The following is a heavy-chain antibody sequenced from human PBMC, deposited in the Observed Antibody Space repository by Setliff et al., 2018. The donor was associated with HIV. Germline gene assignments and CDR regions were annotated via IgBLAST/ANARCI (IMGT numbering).Heavy chain of an antibody. CDR1: GGSISNYY. J-gene: IGHJ6*02. V-gene: IGHV4-4*09. D-gene: IGHD3-10*01. Sequence: PSETLSLTCTVSGGSISNYYWSWIRQPPGKGLEWIGYIYTSGSTNYNPSLKSRVTISVDTSKNQFSLKLSSVTAADTAVYYCARTFGDLKHYNYYYTIDIWGQGATGNVSS. CDR2: IYTSGST. CDR3: ARTFGDLKHYNYYYTIDI.